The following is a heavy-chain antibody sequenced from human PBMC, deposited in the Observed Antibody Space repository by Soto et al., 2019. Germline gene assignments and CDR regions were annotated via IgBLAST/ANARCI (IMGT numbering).Heavy chain of an antibody. CDR2: INHSGST. Sequence: SETLSLTCAVYGGSFSGYYWSWIRQPPGKGLEWIGEINHSGSTNYNPSLKSRVTISVDTSKNQFSLKLSSVTAADTAVYYCARRAMVRGVIITRYFDYWGRGTLVTVSS. V-gene: IGHV4-34*01. J-gene: IGHJ4*02. CDR3: ARRAMVRGVIITRYFDY. CDR1: GGSFSGYY. D-gene: IGHD3-10*01.